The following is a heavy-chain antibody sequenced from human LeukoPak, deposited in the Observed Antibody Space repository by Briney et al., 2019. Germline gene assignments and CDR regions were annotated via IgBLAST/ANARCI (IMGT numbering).Heavy chain of an antibody. V-gene: IGHV3-7*02. J-gene: IGHJ4*02. CDR2: IKQDGSEI. D-gene: IGHD4-17*01. CDR1: GFTFSTYW. Sequence: GGSLRLSCATSGFTFSTYWMNWVRQAPGKGLEWVANIKQDGSEIYYVDSVKGRFTISRDNAKNTLYLQMNSLRAEDTAVYYCARWGAYGGYDYWGQGSLVTVSS. CDR3: ARWGAYGGYDY.